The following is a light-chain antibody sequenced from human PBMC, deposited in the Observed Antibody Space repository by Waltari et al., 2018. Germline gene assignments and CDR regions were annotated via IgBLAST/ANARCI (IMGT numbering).Light chain of an antibody. V-gene: IGKV1-16*01. J-gene: IGKJ4*01. CDR1: QGITNS. CDR2: AAS. Sequence: TCRASQGITNSLAWFQKKPGEAPRSLIYAASTLQSGVPSRFSGSGSGTDFTLTSSSLQPEDSATYYCQQLKSYPLTFGGGTKVEI. CDR3: QQLKSYPLT.